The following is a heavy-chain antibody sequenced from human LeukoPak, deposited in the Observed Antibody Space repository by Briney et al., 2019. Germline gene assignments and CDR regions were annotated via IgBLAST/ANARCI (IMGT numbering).Heavy chain of an antibody. J-gene: IGHJ4*02. CDR3: ARDYSNYVPLYYFDY. V-gene: IGHV3-30-3*01. CDR1: GFTFSSYA. CDR2: ISYDGSNK. D-gene: IGHD4-4*01. Sequence: GGSLRLSCAASGFTFSSYAMPWVRQAPGKGLEWVAVISYDGSNKYYADSVKGRFTISRDNSKNTLYLQMNSLRAEDTAVYYCARDYSNYVPLYYFDYWGQGTLVTVSS.